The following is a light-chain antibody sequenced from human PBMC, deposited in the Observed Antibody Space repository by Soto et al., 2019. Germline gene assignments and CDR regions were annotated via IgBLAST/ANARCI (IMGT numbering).Light chain of an antibody. CDR3: HQAHTFPHT. CDR2: ATS. J-gene: IGKJ3*01. CDR1: QNIDRW. Sequence: QITESPSSMSASVGDRVAITCRASQNIDRWLAWYQKKPGQVPKLLIWATSTLENGVPSRFSGSGSGTDFTLSINSLQPEDFATYYCHQAHTFPHTFGPGTKVDIK. V-gene: IGKV1D-12*01.